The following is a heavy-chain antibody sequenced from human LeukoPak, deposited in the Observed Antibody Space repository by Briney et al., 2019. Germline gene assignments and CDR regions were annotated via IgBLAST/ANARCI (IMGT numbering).Heavy chain of an antibody. CDR3: ARDVPLDSGSYFHAFDI. V-gene: IGHV3-74*01. Sequence: GALRPSYAASGFSSSSYLMHGVRQAPEKGLVWGSRITSDRSSASYADSVRGGFTISSTNAKTTLNWQMTRPTAEDTAVYYCARDVPLDSGSYFHAFDIWGQGTMVTVSS. D-gene: IGHD1-26*01. CDR1: GFSSSSYL. CDR2: ITSDRSSA. J-gene: IGHJ3*02.